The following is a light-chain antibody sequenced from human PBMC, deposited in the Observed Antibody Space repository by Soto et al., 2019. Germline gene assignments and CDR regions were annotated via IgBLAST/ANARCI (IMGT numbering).Light chain of an antibody. CDR3: SSYTTSSTVV. CDR2: DVS. CDR1: SSDVTTYND. V-gene: IGLV2-14*01. J-gene: IGLJ2*01. Sequence: QSVLTQPASVSGSPGQSITISCTGTSSDVTTYNDVSWYQQHPGKAPKLIIYDVSNRPSGVSNRFSGSKSGNTASLTISGLQADDEAYYYCSSYTTSSTVVFGGGTKVTVL.